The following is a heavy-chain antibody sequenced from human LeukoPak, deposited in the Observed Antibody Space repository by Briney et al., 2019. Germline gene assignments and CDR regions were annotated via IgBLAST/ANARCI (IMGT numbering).Heavy chain of an antibody. D-gene: IGHD2-2*02. CDR1: GFTFDDYA. V-gene: IGHV3-9*01. CDR2: ISWNSGSI. Sequence: GGSLRLSCAASGFTFDDYAMHWVRQAPGKGLEWVSGISWNSGSIYYADSVKGRFTISRDNAKNSLYLQMNSLRAEDTAVYYCARGRIVVVPAAIRHDAFDIWGQGTMVTVSS. J-gene: IGHJ3*02. CDR3: ARGRIVVVPAAIRHDAFDI.